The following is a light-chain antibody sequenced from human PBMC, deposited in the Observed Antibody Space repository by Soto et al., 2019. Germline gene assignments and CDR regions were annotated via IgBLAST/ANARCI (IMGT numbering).Light chain of an antibody. CDR3: SSYAGSNNVS. V-gene: IGLV2-8*01. J-gene: IGLJ2*01. CDR1: ANNIGGYNF. CDR2: EFR. Sequence: QSALTQPPSASGSPGQSVTISCTGAANNIGGYNFVSLSQQHPGKAPKLIISEFRERPSGFPDRFSGSKSGNTASLTVSGLQAEDEADYYCSSYAGSNNVSFGGGTQLTVL.